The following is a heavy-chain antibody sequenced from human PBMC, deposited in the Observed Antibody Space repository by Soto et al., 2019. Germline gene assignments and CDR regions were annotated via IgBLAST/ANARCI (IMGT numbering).Heavy chain of an antibody. CDR2: IYYSGTT. J-gene: IGHJ4*02. CDR1: GDSISSGAHY. D-gene: IGHD6-6*01. CDR3: ARGAYSDSSSYFDY. Sequence: QVQLQESGPGLVKPSQTLSLTCTVSGDSISSGAHYWSWIRQPPGKGLEWIGYIYYSGTTYSRPSLQSRVTISVATSKNHFSLKLNCVTAADTAVYYCARGAYSDSSSYFDYWGQGTLVPVSS. V-gene: IGHV4-30-4*01.